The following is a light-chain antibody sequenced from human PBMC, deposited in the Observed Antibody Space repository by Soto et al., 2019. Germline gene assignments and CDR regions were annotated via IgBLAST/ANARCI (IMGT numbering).Light chain of an antibody. Sequence: DIVVTQSPLSLSVTPGEPASISCRTNQSLVHSTGHHFVDWYLQKPGQSPQLLLYLGSNRASGVPDRFSGSGSGTDFTLKISGVEAEDVGVYYCIQVLQPPWTFGQGTKVEIK. CDR3: IQVLQPPWT. CDR2: LGS. V-gene: IGKV2-28*01. J-gene: IGKJ1*01. CDR1: QSLVHSTGHHF.